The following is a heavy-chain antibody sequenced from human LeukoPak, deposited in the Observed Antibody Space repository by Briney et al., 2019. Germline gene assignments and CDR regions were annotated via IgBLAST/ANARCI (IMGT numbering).Heavy chain of an antibody. CDR1: GGPISSFY. CDR3: AKMYKNFYMDV. D-gene: IGHD1-1*01. J-gene: IGHJ6*03. CDR2: MYITGGT. V-gene: IGHV4-4*09. Sequence: SETLSLTCAVSGGPISSFYWSWIRQPPGKGLEWIGYMYITGGTNYNPSLRGRVTIYVDTANNQVSLKLSSVTAADTAVYYCAKMYKNFYMDVWGKGTTVTVS.